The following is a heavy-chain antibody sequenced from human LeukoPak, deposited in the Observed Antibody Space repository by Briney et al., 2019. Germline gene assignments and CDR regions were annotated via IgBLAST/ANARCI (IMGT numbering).Heavy chain of an antibody. V-gene: IGHV3-30*18. D-gene: IGHD3-22*01. Sequence: GGSLRLSCAASGFTFSSYGMHWVRQAPGKGLEWVAVISYDGSNKYYADSVKGRFTISRDNSKNTLYLQMNSLRAEDTAVYYCAKSDSPWYFDYWGQGTLVTVSS. CDR3: AKSDSPWYFDY. J-gene: IGHJ4*02. CDR1: GFTFSSYG. CDR2: ISYDGSNK.